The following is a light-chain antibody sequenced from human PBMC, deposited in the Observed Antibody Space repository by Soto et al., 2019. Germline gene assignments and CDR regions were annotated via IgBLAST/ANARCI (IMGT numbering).Light chain of an antibody. Sequence: QSALTQPRSVSGSPGQSVTISCTGTSRDIGAYNHVSWYQQHPGKAPQLLIFEVIDRPSGVSDRFSGSKSGNTASLTISSLQFEDEADYYCCSYTTTYTLVFGGGTKLTVL. J-gene: IGLJ3*02. CDR1: SRDIGAYNH. CDR3: CSYTTTYTLV. CDR2: EVI. V-gene: IGLV2-11*01.